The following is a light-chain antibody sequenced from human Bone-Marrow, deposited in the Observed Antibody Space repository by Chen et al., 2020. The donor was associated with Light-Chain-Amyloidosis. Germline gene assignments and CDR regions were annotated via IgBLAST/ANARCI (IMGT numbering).Light chain of an antibody. CDR3: GTWDSSLSAVV. V-gene: IGLV1-51*01. CDR1: NSNIGGIY. J-gene: IGLJ3*02. Sequence: QSVLTQPPSVSAAPGQKVTISCSGSNSNIGGIYVSWYQQLPGAAPELLIYDNNKRPPEILDRIAGSKSGTSATLGISGLQTGDEADYYCGTWDSSLSAVVFGGGTKLTVL. CDR2: DNN.